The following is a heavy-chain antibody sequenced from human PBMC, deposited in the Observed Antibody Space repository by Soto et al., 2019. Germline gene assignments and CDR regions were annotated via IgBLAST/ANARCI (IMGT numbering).Heavy chain of an antibody. Sequence: SLRLSCAASGFTFSSYSMNWVRQAPGKGLEWVSSISSSSSYVYYADSVKGRFTISRDNAKNSLYLQMNSLRAEDTAVYYCARDAENYDILTGKDYWGQGTLVTVSS. J-gene: IGHJ4*02. CDR1: GFTFSSYS. CDR2: ISSSSSYV. D-gene: IGHD3-9*01. V-gene: IGHV3-21*01. CDR3: ARDAENYDILTGKDY.